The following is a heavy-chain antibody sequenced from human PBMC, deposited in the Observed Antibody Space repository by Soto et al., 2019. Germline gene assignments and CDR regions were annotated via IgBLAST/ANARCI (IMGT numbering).Heavy chain of an antibody. Sequence: SETLSLTCTVSGDSISTFYWGWMRQSPGKELEWIGYVYYTGSTNYNPSLKSRVTISVDRSKNQFSLKLTSANAADTAVYYCARGRTVRNYADDSSDYFYFFDYWGQGTQVTVPS. J-gene: IGHJ4*02. CDR1: GDSISTFY. D-gene: IGHD3-22*01. CDR3: ARGRTVRNYADDSSDYFYFFDY. V-gene: IGHV4-59*01. CDR2: VYYTGST.